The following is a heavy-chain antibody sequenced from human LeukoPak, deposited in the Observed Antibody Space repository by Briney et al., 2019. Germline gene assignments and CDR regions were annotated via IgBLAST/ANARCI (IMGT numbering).Heavy chain of an antibody. CDR1: GSPFTRYL. J-gene: IGHJ5*02. D-gene: IGHD2-15*01. CDR3: ALGYCISANCFEKGFWFDP. Sequence: ASVKVSCTSSGSPFTRYLMHWVRQGPGQGLDWMGLINPNSGDTNYAQKFQGRVTMTRVTSITTAYMELISLISDDTAVYYWALGYCISANCFEKGFWFDPWGQGTLVTVSS. CDR2: INPNSGDT. V-gene: IGHV1-2*02.